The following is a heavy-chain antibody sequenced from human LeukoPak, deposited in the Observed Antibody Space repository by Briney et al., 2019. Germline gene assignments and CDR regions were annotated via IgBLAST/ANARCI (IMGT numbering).Heavy chain of an antibody. CDR3: ARGKYSSSDAFDV. Sequence: SETLSLTCIVSGGSVSSDSYYWSWVRQPPGKGLEWIGYILYSGSTTYNPSLKSRVTISIDTSKNQFSLKLSSVTAADTAVYYCARGKYSSSDAFDVWGQGTMVTVPS. J-gene: IGHJ3*01. CDR2: ILYSGST. V-gene: IGHV4-61*01. CDR1: GGSVSSDSYY. D-gene: IGHD6-6*01.